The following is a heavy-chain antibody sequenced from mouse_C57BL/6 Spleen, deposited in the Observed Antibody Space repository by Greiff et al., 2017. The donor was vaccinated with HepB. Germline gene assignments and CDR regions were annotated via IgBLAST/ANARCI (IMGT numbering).Heavy chain of an antibody. CDR2: IWSGGST. D-gene: IGHD1-1*01. V-gene: IGHV2-2*01. Sequence: VHLVESGPGLVQPSQSLSITCTVSGFSLTSYGVHWVRQSPGKGLEWLGVIWSGGSTDYNAAFISRLSISKDNSKSQVFFKMNSLQADDTAIYYCARNYYGSSSAWFAYWGQGTLVTVSA. CDR3: ARNYYGSSSAWFAY. CDR1: GFSLTSYG. J-gene: IGHJ3*01.